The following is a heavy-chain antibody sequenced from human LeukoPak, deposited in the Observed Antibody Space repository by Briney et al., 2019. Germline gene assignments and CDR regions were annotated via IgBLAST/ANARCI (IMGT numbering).Heavy chain of an antibody. CDR2: MNPNSGNT. Sequence: ASVKVSCKASGYTFTNYDINWVRQAPGQGLEWMGYMNPNSGNTGYAQKVQDRVTITSDTSISTAYMELSSLRSDDTALYYCARGRPRYYYDCSGYYFPTAFDIWGQGTMVTVSS. CDR1: GYTFTNYD. V-gene: IGHV1-8*03. CDR3: ARGRPRYYYDCSGYYFPTAFDI. J-gene: IGHJ3*02. D-gene: IGHD3-22*01.